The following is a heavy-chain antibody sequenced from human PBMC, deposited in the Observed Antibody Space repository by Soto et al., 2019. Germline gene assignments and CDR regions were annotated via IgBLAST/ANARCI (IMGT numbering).Heavy chain of an antibody. V-gene: IGHV1-3*01. CDR2: INAGNGDT. CDR3: ARAISGYVT. Sequence: QVQLVQSGAEMKKPGASVKLSCKTSGINYNTYAIHWVRQAPGQGLEWMGWINAGNGDTRYSQNFQGRVTLTRDTSASTVYMELDSLKSEDTGVYYFARAISGYVTWGQGTLVTVSS. J-gene: IGHJ4*02. CDR1: GINYNTYA. D-gene: IGHD5-12*01.